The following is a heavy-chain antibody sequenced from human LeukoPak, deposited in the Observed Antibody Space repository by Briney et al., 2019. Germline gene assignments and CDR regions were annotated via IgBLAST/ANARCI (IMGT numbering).Heavy chain of an antibody. D-gene: IGHD3-22*01. V-gene: IGHV4-59*01. CDR1: GVSISSYY. Sequence: SETLSLTCTVSGVSISSYYWSWLRQPPGKGLEGVGYIYYSGSTNYNPSLKSRVTISVDPSKNQFSLKLSSVTAADTAVYYCARTSSSGYYFRWFDPWGQGTLVTVSS. CDR2: IYYSGST. J-gene: IGHJ5*02. CDR3: ARTSSSGYYFRWFDP.